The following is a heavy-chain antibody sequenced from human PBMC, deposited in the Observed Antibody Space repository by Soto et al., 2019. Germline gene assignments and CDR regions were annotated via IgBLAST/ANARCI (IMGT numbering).Heavy chain of an antibody. V-gene: IGHV4-31*03. D-gene: IGHD6-13*01. CDR1: GGSISSGGYY. CDR2: IYYSGST. Sequence: QVQLQESGPGLVKPSQTLSLTCTVSGGSISSGGYYWSWIRQHPGKGLEWIGYIYYSGSTYYNPYLKSRFTISVDTSKNQFSLKLSSVTAADTAVYYCARGSIAAGDYGMDVWGQGTTVTVSS. J-gene: IGHJ6*02. CDR3: ARGSIAAGDYGMDV.